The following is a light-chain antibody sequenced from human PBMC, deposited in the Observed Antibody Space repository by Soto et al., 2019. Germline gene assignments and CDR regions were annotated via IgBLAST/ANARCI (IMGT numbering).Light chain of an antibody. CDR1: SSDVGGYNY. CDR2: DVS. V-gene: IGLV2-11*01. CDR3: CSYAGSYPVV. Sequence: QSALTQPRSVSGAPGQSVTISCTGTSSDVGGYNYVSWYQQHPGKAPKLMIYDVSKRPSGVPDRFSGSKSGTTASLTISGLQAEDDADYYFCSYAGSYPVVFGGGTKLTVL. J-gene: IGLJ2*01.